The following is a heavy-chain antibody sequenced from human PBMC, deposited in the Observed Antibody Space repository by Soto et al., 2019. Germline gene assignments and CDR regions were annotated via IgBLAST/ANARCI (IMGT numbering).Heavy chain of an antibody. D-gene: IGHD3-10*01. CDR2: INPNSGGT. Sequence: QVQLVQSGAEVKKPGASVKVSCKTSGYTFTGYYMHWVRQAPGQGLEWMGWINPNSGGTNYAQKFQGWVTMTRDTSISTAYMELSRLRSDDTAVYYCARTHQPARRGGGWFDPWGQGTLVTVSS. CDR1: GYTFTGYY. CDR3: ARTHQPARRGGGWFDP. V-gene: IGHV1-2*04. J-gene: IGHJ5*02.